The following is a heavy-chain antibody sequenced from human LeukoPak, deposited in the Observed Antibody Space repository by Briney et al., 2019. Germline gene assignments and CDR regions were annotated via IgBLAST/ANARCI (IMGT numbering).Heavy chain of an antibody. Sequence: GASVKVSCKASGYTFTTYAMNWVRQAPGQGLEWMGWINTNTGNPTYAQGFTGRFVFSLDISVSTAYLQISSLKTEDTAVYYCARTYHDLWSGYRTKVPTFDYWGQGTLVTVSS. CDR2: INTNTGNP. CDR3: ARTYHDLWSGYRTKVPTFDY. J-gene: IGHJ4*02. D-gene: IGHD3-3*01. CDR1: GYTFTTYA. V-gene: IGHV7-4-1*02.